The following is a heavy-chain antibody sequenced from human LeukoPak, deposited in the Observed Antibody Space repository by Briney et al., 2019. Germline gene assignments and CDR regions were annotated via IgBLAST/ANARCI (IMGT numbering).Heavy chain of an antibody. D-gene: IGHD3-22*01. V-gene: IGHV3-7*01. J-gene: IGHJ1*01. CDR2: IKQDGSEK. CDR1: GFTFSVYW. Sequence: PGGSLRLSCAASGFTFSVYWMGWVRQARGKGLEWVANIKQDGSEKYYVDSVKGRFTISRDNAKSSLFLQLNSLRAEDTAVYYCARERGYYDNSGYLPTTYFQHWGQGTLVTVSS. CDR3: ARERGYYDNSGYLPTTYFQH.